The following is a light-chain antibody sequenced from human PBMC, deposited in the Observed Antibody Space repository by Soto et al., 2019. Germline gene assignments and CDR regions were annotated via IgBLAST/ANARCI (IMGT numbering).Light chain of an antibody. CDR1: SSDVGDYNY. CDR3: CSFAGSFTFWV. CDR2: DVS. Sequence: QSALTQPRSVSGSPGQSVTISCTGTSSDVGDYNYVSWYQQYPGKAPKLVIYDVSKRPSGVPDRFSGSKSGNTASLTISELQAEDEADYYCCSFAGSFTFWVFGGGTQLTVL. J-gene: IGLJ3*02. V-gene: IGLV2-11*01.